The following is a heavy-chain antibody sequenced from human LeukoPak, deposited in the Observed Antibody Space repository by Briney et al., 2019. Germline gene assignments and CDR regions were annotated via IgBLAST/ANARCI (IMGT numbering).Heavy chain of an antibody. CDR2: TYYRSKWYN. V-gene: IGHV6-1*01. CDR1: GDSVSRDTAA. J-gene: IGHJ4*02. D-gene: IGHD6-13*01. CDR3: ARDRGGSSWYYFDN. Sequence: PSQTLSLTCAISGDSVSRDTAAWNWVRQSPSRGLEWLGRTYYRSKWYNDYAVSVRSRITINPDTSKNQFSLQLNSVTPEDTAVYYCARDRGGSSWYYFDNWGQGSLVTVSS.